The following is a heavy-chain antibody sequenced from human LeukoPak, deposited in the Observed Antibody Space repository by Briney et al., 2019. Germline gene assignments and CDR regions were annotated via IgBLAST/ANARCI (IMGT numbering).Heavy chain of an antibody. CDR1: GFTCSTCA. V-gene: IGHV3-21*01. Sequence: GGSLRLSCIASGFTCSTCAMNWVRQAPGKGLEWVSSISSSSSYIYYADSVKGRFTISRDNAKNSLYLQMNSLRAEDTAVYYCARDSSTHFWSGYYAFDIRGQGTMVTVSS. J-gene: IGHJ3*02. CDR2: ISSSSSYI. CDR3: ARDSSTHFWSGYYAFDI. D-gene: IGHD3-3*02.